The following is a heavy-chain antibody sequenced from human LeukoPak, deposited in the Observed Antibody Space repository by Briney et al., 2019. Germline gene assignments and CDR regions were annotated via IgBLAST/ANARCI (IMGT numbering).Heavy chain of an antibody. CDR3: ASGYNYGYPFDS. V-gene: IGHV4-38-2*01. J-gene: IGHJ4*02. CDR1: RYSISSGYY. D-gene: IGHD5-18*01. CDR2: IYHSGST. Sequence: SETLSLTCAVSRYSISSGYYWGWIRQPPGKGLEWIGSIYHSGSTCYNPSLKSRVTISVDTSKNQFSLKMSSVTAADTAVYYCASGYNYGYPFDSWGQGTLVTVSS.